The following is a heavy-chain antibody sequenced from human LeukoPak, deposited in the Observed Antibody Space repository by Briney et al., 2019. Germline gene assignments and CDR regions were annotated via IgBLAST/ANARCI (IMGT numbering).Heavy chain of an antibody. V-gene: IGHV4-59*01. J-gene: IGHJ4*02. D-gene: IGHD1-26*01. CDR3: ARGRMNGSYYDY. Sequence: SETLSLTCTVSGGSISSYYWSWIRQPPGKGLEWIGYIYYSGSTNYNPSLKSRVTISVDTSKNQFSLKLSSVTAADTAVYYCARGRMNGSYYDYWGQGTLVTVSS. CDR2: IYYSGST. CDR1: GGSISSYY.